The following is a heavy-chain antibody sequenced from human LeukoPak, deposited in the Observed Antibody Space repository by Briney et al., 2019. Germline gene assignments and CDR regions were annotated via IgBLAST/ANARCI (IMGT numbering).Heavy chain of an antibody. D-gene: IGHD5-18*01. CDR3: TTIKRGNTFGYFDF. V-gene: IGHV4-59*11. CDR1: GGSMTTHH. CDR2: VFDSGRT. Sequence: SETLSLTCTVSGGSMTTHHWNWIRQTPGKGLKWIGYVFDSGRTKENPSLKSRVTLSADTSKNQLSLRLSSVTAADTAVYYCTTIKRGNTFGYFDFWGQGILVTVSS. J-gene: IGHJ4*02.